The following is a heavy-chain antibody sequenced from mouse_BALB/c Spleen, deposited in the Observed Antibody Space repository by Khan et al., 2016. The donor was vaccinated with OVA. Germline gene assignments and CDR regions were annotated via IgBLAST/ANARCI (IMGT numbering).Heavy chain of an antibody. CDR3: ARGGYSVFAY. D-gene: IGHD2-14*01. J-gene: IGHJ3*01. CDR2: IFPGSGTP. Sequence: QVRLQQSGPELVKPGASLKVSCKASGYTFTDYVIGWVRQRTSQGLEGIGDIFPGSGTPYYNENFKDKATLTAYKCSNTSYMQLSSLTSEDSAVYFCARGGYSVFAYWGQGTLVTVSA. V-gene: IGHV1-81*01. CDR1: GYTFTDYV.